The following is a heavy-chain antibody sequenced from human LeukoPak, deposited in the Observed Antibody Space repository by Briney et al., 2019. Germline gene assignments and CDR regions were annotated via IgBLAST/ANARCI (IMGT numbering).Heavy chain of an antibody. CDR3: VKVKQQLVRLLGRDTTYYYNYYLDV. CDR1: EFTFFTYW. Sequence: GGSLRLSCAASEFTFFTYWMTWVRQAPGKGLEWVANIKQDGSEKYYVDSVKGRFTISRDNAKNSLYLQMNSLRAEDTAVYYCVKVKQQLVRLLGRDTTYYYNYYLDVWGKGTTVTVSS. V-gene: IGHV3-7*01. CDR2: IKQDGSEK. D-gene: IGHD6-13*01. J-gene: IGHJ6*03.